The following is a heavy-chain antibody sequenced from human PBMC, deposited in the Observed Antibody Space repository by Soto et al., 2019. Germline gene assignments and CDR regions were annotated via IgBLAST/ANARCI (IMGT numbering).Heavy chain of an antibody. V-gene: IGHV1-69*01. D-gene: IGHD5-12*01. CDR2: IIPMFTTA. Sequence: QVQLVQSGAEVKKPGSSVKVSCKASGGSFSNYAISWVRQAPGQGLEWLGGIIPMFTTASYGPKFQDRVPITADDSTRTAHMELSSLRSDDTAHYYCASGRVIYSGYDYGRYYFDYWGQGSLVTVSS. J-gene: IGHJ4*02. CDR1: GGSFSNYA. CDR3: ASGRVIYSGYDYGRYYFDY.